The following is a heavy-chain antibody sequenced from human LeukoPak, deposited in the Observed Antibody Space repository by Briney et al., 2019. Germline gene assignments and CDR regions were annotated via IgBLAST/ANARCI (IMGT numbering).Heavy chain of an antibody. CDR2: INHSGST. CDR1: GGSISSSSYY. Sequence: SETLSLTCTVSGGSISSSSYYWSWIRQPPGKGLEWIGEINHSGSTNYNPSLKSRVTISVDTSKNQFSLKLSSVTAADTAVYYCASSRKVAYYYYYMDVWGKGTTVTVSS. D-gene: IGHD2-15*01. V-gene: IGHV4-39*07. J-gene: IGHJ6*03. CDR3: ASSRKVAYYYYYMDV.